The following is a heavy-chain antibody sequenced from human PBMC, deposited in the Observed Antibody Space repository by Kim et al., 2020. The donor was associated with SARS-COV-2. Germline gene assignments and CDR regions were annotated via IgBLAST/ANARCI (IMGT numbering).Heavy chain of an antibody. Sequence: SVKVSCKASGGTFSSYAISWVRQAPGQGLEWMGGIIPIFGTANYAQKFQGRVTITADESTSTAYMELSSLRSEDTAVYYCATPASYSRGYPERGIFDYWGQGTLVTVSS. CDR1: GGTFSSYA. V-gene: IGHV1-69*13. J-gene: IGHJ4*02. CDR3: ATPASYSRGYPERGIFDY. D-gene: IGHD4-4*01. CDR2: IIPIFGTA.